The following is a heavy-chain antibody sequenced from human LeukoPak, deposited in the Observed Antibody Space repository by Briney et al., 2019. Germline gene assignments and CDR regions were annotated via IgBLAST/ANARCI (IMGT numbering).Heavy chain of an antibody. CDR2: IGTDDST. CDR3: AKDYGSGSYYPAEYFQH. Sequence: GGSLRLSCAASGFNFRSYAMSWVRQAPGKGLEWVSSIGTDDSTFYADSVKGRFTISRDNSKNTLYLQMNSLRAEDTAVYYCAKDYGSGSYYPAEYFQHWGQGTLVTVSS. J-gene: IGHJ1*01. V-gene: IGHV3-23*01. D-gene: IGHD3-10*01. CDR1: GFNFRSYA.